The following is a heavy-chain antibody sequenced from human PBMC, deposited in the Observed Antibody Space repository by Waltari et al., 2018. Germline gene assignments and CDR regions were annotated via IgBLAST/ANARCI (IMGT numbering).Heavy chain of an antibody. CDR3: AREPIVVPAAMNRFDP. Sequence: QVQLVQSGAEVKKPGASVKVSCKASGYTFTGYYMHWVRQAPGQGLEWRGRINPNSGGTNYAQKFQGRVTMTRDTSISTAYMELSRLRSDDTAVYYCAREPIVVPAAMNRFDPWGQGTLDTVSS. J-gene: IGHJ5*02. D-gene: IGHD2-2*01. CDR1: GYTFTGYY. CDR2: INPNSGGT. V-gene: IGHV1-2*06.